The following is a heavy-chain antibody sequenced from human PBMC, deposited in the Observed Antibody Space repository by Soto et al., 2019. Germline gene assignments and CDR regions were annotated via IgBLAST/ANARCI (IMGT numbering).Heavy chain of an antibody. J-gene: IGHJ6*03. CDR1: GYTFTSYD. Sequence: GASVKVSCKASGYTFTSYDINWVRQATGQGLEWMGWMNPNSGNTGYAQKFQGRVTMTRNTSISTAYMELSSLRSEDTAVYYCASGYCRGGSCYPDIPNSMDAWGKGTPVTVSS. CDR2: MNPNSGNT. D-gene: IGHD2-15*01. V-gene: IGHV1-8*01. CDR3: ASGYCRGGSCYPDIPNSMDA.